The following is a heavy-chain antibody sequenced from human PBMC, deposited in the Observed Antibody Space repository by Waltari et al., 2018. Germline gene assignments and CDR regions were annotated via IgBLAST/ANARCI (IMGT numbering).Heavy chain of an antibody. CDR1: GFSIATAGEA. CDR2: IYWTDEE. Sequence: QITLKESGPTLVKPTQTLTLTCPFFGFSIATAGEAVGWIRQPPGKALEWLAIIYWTDEERYSPSLRSRLTITKDTSRNQVVLTVTNMDPVDTATYFCAHYKARDAFDIWGPGTMVTISS. D-gene: IGHD1-20*01. CDR3: AHYKARDAFDI. J-gene: IGHJ3*02. V-gene: IGHV2-5*01.